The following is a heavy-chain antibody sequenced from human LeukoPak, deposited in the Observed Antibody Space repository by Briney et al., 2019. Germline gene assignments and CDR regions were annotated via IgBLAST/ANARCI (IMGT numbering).Heavy chain of an antibody. CDR3: AKDLAGSPSYYYYYYMDV. Sequence: GGSLRLSCAASGFTFSSYGMHWVRQAPGKGLEWAAFIRYDGGNKYYADSVKGRFTISRDNSKNTLYLQMNSLRAEDTAVYYCAKDLAGSPSYYYYYYMDVWGKGTTVTISS. D-gene: IGHD6-25*01. CDR1: GFTFSSYG. CDR2: IRYDGGNK. J-gene: IGHJ6*03. V-gene: IGHV3-30*02.